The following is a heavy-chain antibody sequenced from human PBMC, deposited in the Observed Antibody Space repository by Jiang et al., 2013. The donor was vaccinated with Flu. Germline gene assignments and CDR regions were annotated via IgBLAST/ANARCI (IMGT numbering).Heavy chain of an antibody. J-gene: IGHJ4*02. V-gene: IGHV4-39*01. CDR2: MYYSGST. CDR3: ARYNGYNIGSGWYGGGFDH. Sequence: PGLVKPSETLSLTCTVSGGSISSSSYYWGWIRQPPGKGLEWIGSMYYSGSTYYNPALKSRVTMSVDTSKNQFSLKLSSVTAAETAVYYCARYNGYNIGSGWYGGGFDHWGQGTLVTVSS. CDR1: GGSISSSSYY. D-gene: IGHD6-19*01.